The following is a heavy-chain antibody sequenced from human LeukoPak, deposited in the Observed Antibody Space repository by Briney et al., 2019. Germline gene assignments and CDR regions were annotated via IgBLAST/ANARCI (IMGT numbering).Heavy chain of an antibody. CDR2: INHSGST. CDR3: VAAAGTFDWFDP. V-gene: IGHV4-34*01. CDR1: GGSFSGYY. D-gene: IGHD6-13*01. J-gene: IGHJ5*02. Sequence: SETLSLTCAVYGGSFSGYYWSWIRQPPEKGLEWIGEINHSGSTNYNPSLKSRVTISVDTSKNQFSLKLSSVTAADTAVYYCVAAAGTFDWFDPWGQGTLVTVSS.